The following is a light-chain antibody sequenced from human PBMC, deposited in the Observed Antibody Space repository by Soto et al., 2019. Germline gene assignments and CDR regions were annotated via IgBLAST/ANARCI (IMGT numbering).Light chain of an antibody. CDR3: QQRNNWPPT. CDR1: QSVSNNY. CDR2: GAS. V-gene: IGKV3-11*01. Sequence: DIVVTQSPGTLSLSPVSRASLSCRVSQSVSNNYLAWYQQKPGQAPRLLIYGASNRATGIPDRFSGSGSGTDFTLTISSLEPEDFAVYYCQQRNNWPPTFGQGTKVDI. J-gene: IGKJ1*01.